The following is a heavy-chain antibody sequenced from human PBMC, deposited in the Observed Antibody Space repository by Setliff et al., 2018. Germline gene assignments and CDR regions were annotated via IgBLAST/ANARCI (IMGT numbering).Heavy chain of an antibody. V-gene: IGHV3-23*01. CDR3: AKSPHDFWSGRVFFDY. Sequence: GGSLRLSCAAPGFSFSSYAMSWVRQAPGQGLEWVSSIIGSGISTYYADSVQGRFTISRDNHKNTLYLQMNSLRVEDTAIYYCAKSPHDFWSGRVFFDYWGQGILVTVSS. J-gene: IGHJ4*01. D-gene: IGHD3-3*01. CDR1: GFSFSSYA. CDR2: IIGSGIST.